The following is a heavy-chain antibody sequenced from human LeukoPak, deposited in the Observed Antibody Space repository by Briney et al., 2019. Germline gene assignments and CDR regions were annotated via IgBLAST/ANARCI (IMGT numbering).Heavy chain of an antibody. CDR2: IYYSGST. Sequence: PSETLSLTCTVSGGSISRYYWSWIRQPPGKGLEWIGYIYYSGSTNYNPSLKSRVTISVDTSKNQFSLKLNSVTAADTAVYFCARDVIVGATERDYWGKGTLVTVSS. CDR1: GGSISRYY. CDR3: ARDVIVGATERDY. J-gene: IGHJ4*02. V-gene: IGHV4-59*01. D-gene: IGHD1-26*01.